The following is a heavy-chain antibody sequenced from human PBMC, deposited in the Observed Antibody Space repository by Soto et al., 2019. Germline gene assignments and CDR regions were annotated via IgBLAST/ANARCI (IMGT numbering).Heavy chain of an antibody. V-gene: IGHV3-23*01. J-gene: IGHJ6*02. CDR3: AKGPTIFGAVISFDYYYGMYV. Sequence: GGSLRLSCTASGFTFSTSAMSWVRQAPGRGLEWVSGISGSGAGAYYADSVKGRFSISRDNSKNTLYLQMSGLRAEDAAVYYCAKGPTIFGAVISFDYYYGMYVWGQGTPVTVSS. CDR1: GFTFSTSA. D-gene: IGHD3-3*01. CDR2: ISGSGAGA.